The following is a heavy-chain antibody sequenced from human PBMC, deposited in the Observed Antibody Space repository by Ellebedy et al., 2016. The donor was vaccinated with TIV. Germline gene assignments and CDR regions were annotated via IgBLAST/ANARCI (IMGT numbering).Heavy chain of an antibody. D-gene: IGHD6-19*01. J-gene: IGHJ5*02. CDR3: ARDHSSGYGDWFDP. CDR2: IYYSGST. CDR1: GGSFSSYY. V-gene: IGHV4-59*01. Sequence: MPSETLSLTCAVYGGSFSSYYWGWIRQPPGKGLEWIGSIYYSGSTNYNPSLKSRVTISVDTSKNQFSLKLSSVTAADTAVYYCARDHSSGYGDWFDPWGQGTLVTVSS.